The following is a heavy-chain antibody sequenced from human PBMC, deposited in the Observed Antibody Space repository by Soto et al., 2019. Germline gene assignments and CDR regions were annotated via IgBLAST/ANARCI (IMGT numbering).Heavy chain of an antibody. D-gene: IGHD2-2*01. Sequence: GPEVRKPGASVKVSCKAPGYIFSNFGISWVRQAPGQGLEWMEWISGYNDNTNYAQKFQGRVRMTTDISTSTAYMELTTLRSEDTAVYYCAKDASSWFYYYYGMDVWGQGTTVTVSS. V-gene: IGHV1-18*01. J-gene: IGHJ6*02. CDR2: ISGYNDNT. CDR3: AKDASSWFYYYYGMDV. CDR1: GYIFSNFG.